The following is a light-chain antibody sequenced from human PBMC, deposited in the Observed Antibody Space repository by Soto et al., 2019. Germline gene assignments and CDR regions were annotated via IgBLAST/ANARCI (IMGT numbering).Light chain of an antibody. Sequence: QSVLTQPPSASATPGQRVTISCSGGSSNIGSNTVNWYQQLPGTAPKLLIHSNNQRPSGVPDRFSGSKSGTSASLAISGLQSVDEADYYCAAWDDSLNGVVFGGGTKLTVL. V-gene: IGLV1-44*01. CDR1: SSNIGSNT. J-gene: IGLJ2*01. CDR3: AAWDDSLNGVV. CDR2: SNN.